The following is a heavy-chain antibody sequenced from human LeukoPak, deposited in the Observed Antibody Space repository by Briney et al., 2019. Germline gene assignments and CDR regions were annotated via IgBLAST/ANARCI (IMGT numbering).Heavy chain of an antibody. CDR1: GFTFSSYW. CDR2: IKQDGSEK. D-gene: IGHD6-13*01. J-gene: IGHJ4*02. Sequence: PGGSLRLSCAASGFTFSSYWMSWVRQAPGKGLEWVANIKQDGSEKYYVDSVKGRFTISRDNAKNSLYLQMNSLRAEDTAVYYCARGGPGYSSSGFDYWGQGTLVTVSS. CDR3: ARGGPGYSSSGFDY. V-gene: IGHV3-7*01.